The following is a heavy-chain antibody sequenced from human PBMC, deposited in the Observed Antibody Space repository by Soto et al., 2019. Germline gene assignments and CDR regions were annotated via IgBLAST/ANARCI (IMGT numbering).Heavy chain of an antibody. CDR3: ALGAYDSGYYYIFDY. J-gene: IGHJ4*02. V-gene: IGHV3-23*01. CDR1: GFTFGSYA. CDR2: ISNSGAYT. D-gene: IGHD3-22*01. Sequence: PGGSLRLACAASGFTFGSYALSWLRQAPGKGLEWVSAISNSGAYTYYADSVKGRFTISRDNSRNTLYLQMDSLRAEDTAVYYCALGAYDSGYYYIFDYWGQRYLVTGSS.